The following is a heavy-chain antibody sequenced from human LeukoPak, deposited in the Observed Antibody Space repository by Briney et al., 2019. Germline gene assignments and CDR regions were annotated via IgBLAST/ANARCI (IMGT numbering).Heavy chain of an antibody. CDR1: GGSISSYY. J-gene: IGHJ4*02. D-gene: IGHD3-10*01. V-gene: IGHV4-59*01. CDR2: IYYSGST. Sequence: SETLSLTCTVSGGSISSYYRSWIRQPPGKGLEWIGYIYYSGSTNYNPSLKSRVTILVDTYKNQSSLKLSSVTAADTAVYYCARWRYGSGSYYFDYWGQGTLVTVSS. CDR3: ARWRYGSGSYYFDY.